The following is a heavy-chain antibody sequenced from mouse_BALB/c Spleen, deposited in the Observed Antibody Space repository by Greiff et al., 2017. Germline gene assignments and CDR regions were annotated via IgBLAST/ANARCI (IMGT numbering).Heavy chain of an antibody. CDR1: GFNIKDTY. D-gene: IGHD1-1*01. J-gene: IGHJ1*01. CDR3: ARSGDYYGSSYSYWYFDV. CDR2: IDPANGNT. Sequence: VQLKESGAELVKPGASVKLSCTASGFNIKDTYMHWVKQRPEQGLEWIGRIDPANGNTKYDPKFQGKATITADTSSNTAYLQLSSLTSEDTAVYYCARSGDYYGSSYSYWYFDVWGAGTTVTVSS. V-gene: IGHV14-3*02.